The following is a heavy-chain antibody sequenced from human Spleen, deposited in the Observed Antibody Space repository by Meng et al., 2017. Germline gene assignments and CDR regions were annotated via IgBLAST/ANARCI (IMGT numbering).Heavy chain of an antibody. CDR3: ARSMVAAINWFNP. V-gene: IGHV1-2*02. CDR1: GYTFTGYY. CDR2: INPNSGGT. D-gene: IGHD2-15*01. J-gene: IGHJ5*02. Sequence: GQRVQSGADGQRPGASWKVPCKASGYTFTGYYMHWVRQAPGQGLEWMGWINPNSGGTNYAQKFQGRVTMTRDTSISTAYMELSWLRSDDTAVYYCARSMVAAINWFNPWGQGTLVTVSS.